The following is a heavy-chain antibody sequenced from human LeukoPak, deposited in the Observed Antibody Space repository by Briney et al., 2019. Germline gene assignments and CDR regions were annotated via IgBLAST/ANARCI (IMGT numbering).Heavy chain of an antibody. CDR2: IYYSGTT. J-gene: IGHJ4*02. CDR1: GGSFSGYY. V-gene: IGHV4-34*01. D-gene: IGHD2-21*02. Sequence: SETLSLTCAVYGGSFSGYYWSWIRQPPGKGLEWIGTIYYSGTTYYNPSLKSRVTISVDTSKNQFSLRLSSVTAADTAVYYCARDFGPYCGGACFPFDYWGQGTLVTVSS. CDR3: ARDFGPYCGGACFPFDY.